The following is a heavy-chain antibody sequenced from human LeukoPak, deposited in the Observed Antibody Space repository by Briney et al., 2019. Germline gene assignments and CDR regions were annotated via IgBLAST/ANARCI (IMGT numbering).Heavy chain of an antibody. CDR2: SIPLLASP. D-gene: IGHD1-26*01. CDR1: GGTFDTYT. J-gene: IGHJ4*02. Sequence: ASVNVSCKAPGGTFDTYTFTWVRQAPGQGLEWLGKSIPLLASPDYAPKFQGRVTITSDESSSTVYMELRSLTFDDTAVYYCTREVGTGSLDDWGQGTLVIVSS. CDR3: TREVGTGSLDD. V-gene: IGHV1-69*05.